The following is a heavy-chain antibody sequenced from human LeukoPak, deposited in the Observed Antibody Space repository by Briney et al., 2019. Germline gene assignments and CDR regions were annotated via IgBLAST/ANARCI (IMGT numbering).Heavy chain of an antibody. J-gene: IGHJ3*02. CDR1: GGSISNYY. V-gene: IGHV4-59*01. Sequence: SETLSLTCTVSGGSISNYYWSWIRQPPGKGLEWIGYIYYTGSSTSNPSLKSRVTMSVDTSSNQFSLKVRSVTAADTAMYYCARPINYYDSSGWGPYAFDIWGQGTMVTVSS. D-gene: IGHD3-22*01. CDR3: ARPINYYDSSGWGPYAFDI. CDR2: IYYTGSS.